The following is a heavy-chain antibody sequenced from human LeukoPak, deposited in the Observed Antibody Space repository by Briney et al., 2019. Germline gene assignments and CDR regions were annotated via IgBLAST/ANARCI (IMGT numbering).Heavy chain of an antibody. D-gene: IGHD1-26*01. V-gene: IGHV4-59*01. Sequence: PSETLSLTCTVSGGSISTYYWSWIRQPPGRGLEWIGYIYYSGITDYSPSLKSRVTISIDTSKKQFSLKLSSVTAADTAVYYCARWEASRVAFDIWRQGTLVTVSS. CDR3: ARWEASRVAFDI. J-gene: IGHJ3*02. CDR2: IYYSGIT. CDR1: GGSISTYY.